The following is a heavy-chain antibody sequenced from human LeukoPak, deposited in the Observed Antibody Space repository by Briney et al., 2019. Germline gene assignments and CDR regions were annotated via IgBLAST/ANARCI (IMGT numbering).Heavy chain of an antibody. V-gene: IGHV3-66*01. CDR2: IYSGGSI. J-gene: IGHJ3*02. CDR3: AKGSVPVVAMNAFEI. CDR1: GFTVSSNY. Sequence: GGSLRLSCAASGFTVSSNYMSWVRQAPGKGLEWVSVIYSGGSIYYADSVKGRFTISRDNSKNTLYLQMNSLRAEDTAVYYCAKGSVPVVAMNAFEIWGQGTMVTVSS. D-gene: IGHD2-2*01.